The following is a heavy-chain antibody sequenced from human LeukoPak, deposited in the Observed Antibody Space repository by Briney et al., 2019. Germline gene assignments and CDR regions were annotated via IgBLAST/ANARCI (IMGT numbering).Heavy chain of an antibody. CDR3: ARRVLTYRITMVRAAGAFDY. CDR1: GGSFCGYY. V-gene: IGHV4-34*01. CDR2: INHSGST. J-gene: IGHJ4*02. D-gene: IGHD3-10*01. Sequence: PSETLSLTCAVYGGSFCGYYWSWLRQPQGKGLEWIGEINHSGSTNYNPSLKSRVTISVDTSKNQFSLKLSSVTAADTAVYYCARRVLTYRITMVRAAGAFDYWGQGTLVTVSS.